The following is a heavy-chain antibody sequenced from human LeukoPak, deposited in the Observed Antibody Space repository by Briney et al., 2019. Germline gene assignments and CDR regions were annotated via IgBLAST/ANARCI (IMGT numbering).Heavy chain of an antibody. D-gene: IGHD3-22*01. CDR3: AKDSSGYYAFDI. V-gene: IGHV3-23*01. Sequence: GGSLRLSCAASGFTFSSYAMSWVRQAPGKGLEWVSAISGSGCSTYYADSVKGRFTISRDNSKNTLYLQMNSLRAEDTAVYYCAKDSSGYYAFDIWGQGTMVTVSS. CDR2: ISGSGCST. J-gene: IGHJ3*02. CDR1: GFTFSSYA.